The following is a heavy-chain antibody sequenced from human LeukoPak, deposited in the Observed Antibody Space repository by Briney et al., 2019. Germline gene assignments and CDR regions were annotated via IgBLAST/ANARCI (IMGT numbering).Heavy chain of an antibody. CDR3: ARDRRQQLENWFDP. CDR1: GYTFTSYD. V-gene: IGHV1-8*03. CDR2: MNPNSGNT. Sequence: ASVKVSCKASGYTFTSYDINWVRQATGQGLEWMGWMNPNSGNTGYAQKFQGRVTITADESTSTAYMELSSLRSEDTAVYYCARDRRQQLENWFDPWGQGTLVTVSS. J-gene: IGHJ5*02. D-gene: IGHD6-13*01.